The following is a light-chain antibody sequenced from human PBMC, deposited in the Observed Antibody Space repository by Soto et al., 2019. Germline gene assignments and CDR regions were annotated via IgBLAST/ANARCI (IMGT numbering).Light chain of an antibody. CDR3: QHYYGYPYT. J-gene: IGKJ2*01. CDR2: DAS. V-gene: IGKV1-5*01. Sequence: GDRVTITCRASQSIDYWLSWYQQKPGKSPQPLIYDASRVKTGVPSRFTASGSGTEFTLTINTQQADYAETYFCQHYYGYPYTFGPGTKVDIK. CDR1: QSIDYW.